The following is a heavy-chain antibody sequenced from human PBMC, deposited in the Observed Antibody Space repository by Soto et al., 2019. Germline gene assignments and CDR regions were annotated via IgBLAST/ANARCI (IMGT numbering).Heavy chain of an antibody. V-gene: IGHV1-3*01. D-gene: IGHD1-26*01. CDR3: ARGNQELDY. CDR2: INAGNGNT. CDR1: GYIFTSYV. Sequence: ASVKVSCKASGYIFTSYVMHWVRQAPGQRLEWMGWINAGNGNTKYSPKYQGRVTITRDTSASAANMDLSSLTSEDTAVYFCARGNQELDYWGQGTLVTVTS. J-gene: IGHJ4*02.